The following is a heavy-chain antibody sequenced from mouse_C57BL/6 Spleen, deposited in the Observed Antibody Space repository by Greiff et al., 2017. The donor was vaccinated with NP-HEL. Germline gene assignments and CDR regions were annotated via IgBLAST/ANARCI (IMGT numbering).Heavy chain of an antibody. J-gene: IGHJ3*01. CDR3: ASRYYGSSYPWFAY. D-gene: IGHD1-1*01. CDR2: IYPRSDNT. V-gene: IGHV1-81*01. CDR1: GYTFTSYG. Sequence: VQLPQSGAELARPGASVKLSCKASGYTFTSYGISWVKQRTGQGLEWIGEIYPRSDNTYYNEKFKGKATLTADKSSSTAYMELRSLTSEDSAVYFCASRYYGSSYPWFAYWGQGTLGTVSA.